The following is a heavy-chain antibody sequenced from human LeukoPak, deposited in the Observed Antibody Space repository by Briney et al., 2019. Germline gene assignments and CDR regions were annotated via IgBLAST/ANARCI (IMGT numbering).Heavy chain of an antibody. D-gene: IGHD3-22*01. V-gene: IGHV3-53*01. J-gene: IGHJ3*02. CDR2: IYSDNT. CDR3: ARGPYSYDSSGAFDI. Sequence: GGSLRLSCTVSGSTVSSNSMSWVRQAPGKGLEWVSFIYSDNTHYSDSVKGRFTISRDNSKNTLYLQMNSLRAEDTAVYFCARGPYSYDSSGAFDIWGQGTMVTVSS. CDR1: GSTVSSNS.